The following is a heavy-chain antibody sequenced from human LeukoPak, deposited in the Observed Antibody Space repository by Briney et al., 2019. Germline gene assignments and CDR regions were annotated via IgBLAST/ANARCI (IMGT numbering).Heavy chain of an antibody. CDR2: ISHSGST. V-gene: IGHV4-39*01. J-gene: IGHJ4*02. Sequence: PSETLSLTCAGSGGSIRSDTSYWVWIRQSPGKGLEWVGTISHSGSTFYNPSLRSRVTISVDTSKNQLSLNLNSVTATDTAVYYCARHTPGTVYSYCGQGSLVTVSS. D-gene: IGHD1-1*01. CDR1: GGSIRSDTSY. CDR3: ARHTPGTVYSY.